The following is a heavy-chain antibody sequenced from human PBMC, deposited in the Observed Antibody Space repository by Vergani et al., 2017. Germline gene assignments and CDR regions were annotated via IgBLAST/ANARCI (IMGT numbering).Heavy chain of an antibody. Sequence: QVQLQESGPGLVKPSQTLSLTCTVSGDSGNRHIYYWTWIRQPAGKGLEWIGRIHAGGSTNSNPSLKSRVTMSVDMSSDQFSLNLTSVTAADTAVYYCARELFPSVCDFWGQGILVTVSS. CDR1: GDSGNRHIYY. D-gene: IGHD2-15*01. CDR3: ARELFPSVCDF. J-gene: IGHJ4*02. V-gene: IGHV4-61*02. CDR2: IHAGGST.